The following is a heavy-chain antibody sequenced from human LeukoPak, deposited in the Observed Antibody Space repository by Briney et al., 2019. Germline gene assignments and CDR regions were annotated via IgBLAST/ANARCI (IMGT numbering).Heavy chain of an antibody. V-gene: IGHV4-61*02. CDR1: GGSISSGSYY. CDR3: ARDSGSSVFSAFGI. CDR2: IYTSGST. Sequence: PSETLSLTCTVSGGSISSGSYYWSWIRQPAGKGLEWIGRIYTSGSTNYNPSLKSRVTISVDTSKNQFSLKLSSVTAADTAVYYCARDSGSSVFSAFGIWGQGTMVTVSS. J-gene: IGHJ3*02. D-gene: IGHD5-12*01.